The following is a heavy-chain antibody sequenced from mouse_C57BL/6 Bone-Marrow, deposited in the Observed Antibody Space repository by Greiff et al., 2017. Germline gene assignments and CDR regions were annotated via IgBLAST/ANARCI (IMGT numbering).Heavy chain of an antibody. Sequence: QVRLQQSGPELVKPGASVKLSCKASGYTFTSYDINWVKQRPGQGLEWIGWIYPRDGSTKYNEKLNGKATLTVDTSSSTEYMELHSLTSEDSAVYFCARLEFDGSSGDWYFDVWGTGTTVTGSS. J-gene: IGHJ1*03. CDR3: ARLEFDGSSGDWYFDV. D-gene: IGHD1-1*01. V-gene: IGHV1-85*01. CDR1: GYTFTSYD. CDR2: IYPRDGST.